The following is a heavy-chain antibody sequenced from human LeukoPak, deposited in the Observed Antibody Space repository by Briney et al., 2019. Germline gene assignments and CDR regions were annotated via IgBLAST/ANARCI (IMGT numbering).Heavy chain of an antibody. V-gene: IGHV1-24*01. D-gene: IGHD3-10*01. CDR1: GYTLTELS. CDR2: FDPEDGET. CDR3: ATAYGSGYGMDV. Sequence: ASVNVSFTVSGYTLTELSMHWVRQAPGKGLEWMGGFDPEDGETIYAQKFQGRVTMTEDTSTDTAYMELSSLRSEDTAVYYCATAYGSGYGMDVWGQGTTVTVSS. J-gene: IGHJ6*02.